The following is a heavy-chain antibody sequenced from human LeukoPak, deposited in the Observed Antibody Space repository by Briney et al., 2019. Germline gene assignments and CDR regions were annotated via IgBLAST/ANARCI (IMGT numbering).Heavy chain of an antibody. CDR1: GFTFSDYY. J-gene: IGHJ3*02. V-gene: IGHV3-11*01. Sequence: GGSLRLPCAASGFTFSDYYMGWIGQAPGKGLEWISYIHDSGNSMYYADSVKGRFTISRDNAKKSLYLQMNSLRAEDTAVYFCARDRGDSSGHYDGFDIWGQGAMVTVSS. D-gene: IGHD3-22*01. CDR3: ARDRGDSSGHYDGFDI. CDR2: IHDSGNSM.